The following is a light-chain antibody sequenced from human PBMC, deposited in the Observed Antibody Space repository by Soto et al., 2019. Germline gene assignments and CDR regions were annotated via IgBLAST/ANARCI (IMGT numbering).Light chain of an antibody. CDR2: GAS. V-gene: IGKV3-20*01. CDR3: QQYGSSPWT. CDR1: QSVSSSY. Sequence: EIVLTQSPGTLSLSPGERSTLSCRASQSVSSSYLAWYKQKPGQAPRPLIYGASSRTIGIPDRFSGSGSGTDFTLTISRLETEDFAVYYCQQYGSSPWTFGRGTKVEIK. J-gene: IGKJ1*01.